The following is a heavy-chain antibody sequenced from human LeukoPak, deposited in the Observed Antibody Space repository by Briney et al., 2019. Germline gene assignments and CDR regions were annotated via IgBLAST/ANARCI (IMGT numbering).Heavy chain of an antibody. V-gene: IGHV4-30-2*01. CDR3: ARAFGAYCTNGVCYHFDY. CDR1: GASISSGGYS. Sequence: SETLSLTCVVTGASISSGGYSWSWIRQPPGKGLEWIGEINHSGSTNYNPSLKSRVTISVDTSKNQFSLKLSSVTAADTAVYYCARAFGAYCTNGVCYHFDYWGQGTLVTVSS. J-gene: IGHJ4*02. CDR2: INHSGST. D-gene: IGHD2-8*01.